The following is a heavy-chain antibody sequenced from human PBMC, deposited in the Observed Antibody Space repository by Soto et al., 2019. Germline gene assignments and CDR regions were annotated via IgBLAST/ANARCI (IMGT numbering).Heavy chain of an antibody. CDR2: ISDSSSYL. V-gene: IGHV3-21*01. J-gene: IGHJ4*02. Sequence: GGSLRLSCAASGFTFSTYSMNWVRQAPGKGLEWVSFISDSSSYLYYADSVKGRFTISRDNAKNSLYLQMNSLRAEDTAVYYCARDYRNSLVITPFDYWGQGTLVTVSS. D-gene: IGHD3-22*01. CDR1: GFTFSTYS. CDR3: ARDYRNSLVITPFDY.